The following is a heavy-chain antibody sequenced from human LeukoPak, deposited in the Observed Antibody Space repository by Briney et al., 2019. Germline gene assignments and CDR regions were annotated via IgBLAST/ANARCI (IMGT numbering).Heavy chain of an antibody. V-gene: IGHV4-34*01. CDR2: IKHSGST. CDR3: ARLGYYYGSGRDY. J-gene: IGHJ4*02. CDR1: GGSFSGYY. Sequence: PSETLSLTCAVYGGSFSGYYWSWIRQPPGKGLGWIGEIKHSGSTNYNPSLKSRVTISVDTSKNQFSLKLSSVTAADTAVYYCARLGYYYGSGRDYWGQGTLVTVSS. D-gene: IGHD3-10*01.